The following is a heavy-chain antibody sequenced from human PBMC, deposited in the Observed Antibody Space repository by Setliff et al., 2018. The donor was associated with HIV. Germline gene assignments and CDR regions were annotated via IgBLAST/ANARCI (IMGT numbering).Heavy chain of an antibody. D-gene: IGHD5-12*01. CDR1: GVSVSSGGYY. Sequence: PSETLSLTCSVSGVSVSSGGYYWSWIRQHPGKGLEWIGYVYYTGTAYFNPSLKSRITISADTSKNQFSLKLGFVTAADTAVYYCARGIYRPWGGYSAFATDAFETWGQGTLVTV. CDR2: VYYTGTA. V-gene: IGHV4-31*03. J-gene: IGHJ3*02. CDR3: ARGIYRPWGGYSAFATDAFET.